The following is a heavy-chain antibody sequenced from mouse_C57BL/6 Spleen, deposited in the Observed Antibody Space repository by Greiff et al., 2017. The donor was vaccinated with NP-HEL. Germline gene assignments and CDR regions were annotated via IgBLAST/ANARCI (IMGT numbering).Heavy chain of an antibody. CDR3: ARDITTVKSAWFAY. CDR2: ISDGGSYT. D-gene: IGHD1-1*01. J-gene: IGHJ3*01. V-gene: IGHV5-4*01. CDR1: GFTFSSYA. Sequence: EVMLVESGGGLVKPGGSLKLSCAASGFTFSSYAMSWVRQTPEKRLEWVATISDGGSYTYYPDNVKGRFTISRDNAKNNLYLQMSHLKSEDTAMYYCARDITTVKSAWFAYWGQGTLVTVSA.